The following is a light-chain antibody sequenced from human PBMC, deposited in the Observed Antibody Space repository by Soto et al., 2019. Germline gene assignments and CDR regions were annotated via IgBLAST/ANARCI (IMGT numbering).Light chain of an antibody. CDR1: SSNIGSNY. J-gene: IGLJ1*01. Sequence: QSALTQPPSASGTPGQRVTISCSGSSSNIGSNYVSWYQHLPGTAPKLLMYRDNHRPSGVPDRFSGSKSGTSASLAISGLRSEDEADYYCAAWDDSLSGLYVFGTGTKLTVL. CDR2: RDN. CDR3: AAWDDSLSGLYV. V-gene: IGLV1-47*01.